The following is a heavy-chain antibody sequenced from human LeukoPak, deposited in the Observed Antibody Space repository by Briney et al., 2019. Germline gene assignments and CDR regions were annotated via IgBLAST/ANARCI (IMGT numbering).Heavy chain of an antibody. CDR1: GFTFSSYS. CDR2: ISSSSSYI. CDR3: ARALDRFDY. Sequence: GGSLRLSCAASGFTFSSYSMNWVRQAPGKGLEWVSSISSSSSYIYHADSVKGRFTISRDNAKNSLYLQMNSLRAEDTAVYYCARALDRFDYWGQGTLVTVSS. V-gene: IGHV3-21*01. J-gene: IGHJ4*02. D-gene: IGHD3/OR15-3a*01.